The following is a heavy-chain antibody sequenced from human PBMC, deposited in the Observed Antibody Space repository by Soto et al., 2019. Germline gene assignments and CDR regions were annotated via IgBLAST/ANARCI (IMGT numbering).Heavy chain of an antibody. D-gene: IGHD2-8*02. CDR2: INHSGST. J-gene: IGHJ4*02. CDR3: ARDKITGLFDY. V-gene: IGHV4-34*01. Sequence: ETQSLTDAVYGGTVSGFWWTWIRQPPGTGLEWIGEINHSGSTNYNPSLKSRVTISVDTSKNQFSLKLTSVTAADTAVYYCARDKITGLFDYWGQGTLVTVSS. CDR1: GGTVSGFW.